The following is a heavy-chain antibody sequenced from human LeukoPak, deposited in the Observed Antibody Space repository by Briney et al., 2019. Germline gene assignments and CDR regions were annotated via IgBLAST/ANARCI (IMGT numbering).Heavy chain of an antibody. CDR2: IDWDDDK. Sequence: ESGPTLLQPTQTLTLTCTFSGFSLSTSGLCVSWIRQPPAKALEWLALIDWDDDKYYSTSLKTRLTISKDTSKNQVVLTMTNMDPVDTASYYCARILTAYSSGYPDAFDIWGQGTMVTVSS. CDR3: ARILTAYSSGYPDAFDI. J-gene: IGHJ3*02. V-gene: IGHV2-70*01. D-gene: IGHD3-22*01. CDR1: GFSLSTSGLC.